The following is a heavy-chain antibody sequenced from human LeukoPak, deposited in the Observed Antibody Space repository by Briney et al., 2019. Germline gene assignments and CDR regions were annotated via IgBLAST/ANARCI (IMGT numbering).Heavy chain of an antibody. Sequence: GGSLRPSCAASGFTFSSYGMHWVRQAPGKGLEWVAVISYDGSNKYYGDSVKGRFTISRDNSKNTLYLQMNSLRPEDTAVYYCAKEFTRITNFDYWGQGTLVTVSS. CDR2: ISYDGSNK. D-gene: IGHD6-6*01. J-gene: IGHJ4*02. V-gene: IGHV3-30*18. CDR1: GFTFSSYG. CDR3: AKEFTRITNFDY.